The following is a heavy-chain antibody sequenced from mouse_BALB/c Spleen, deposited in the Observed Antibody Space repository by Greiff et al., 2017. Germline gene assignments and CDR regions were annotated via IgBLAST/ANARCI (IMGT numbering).Heavy chain of an antibody. J-gene: IGHJ3*01. CDR2: ISYSGST. Sequence: EVKLQESGPGLVKPSQSLSLTCTVTGYSITSDYAWYWIRQFPGNKLEWMGYISYSGSTSYNPSLKSRISITRDTSKNQFFLQLNSVTTEDTATYYCARGADGFAYWGQGTLVTVSA. CDR3: ARGADGFAY. V-gene: IGHV3-2*02. CDR1: GYSITSDYA.